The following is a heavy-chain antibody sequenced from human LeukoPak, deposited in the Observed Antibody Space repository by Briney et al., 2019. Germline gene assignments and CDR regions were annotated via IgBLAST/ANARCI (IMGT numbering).Heavy chain of an antibody. D-gene: IGHD5-18*01. CDR3: ARGGYSYGSDYYYMDV. CDR2: IIPIFGTA. CDR1: GYSFTSYG. Sequence: SVKVSCKASGYSFTSYGLNWVRQAPGQGLEWMGGIIPIFGTANYAQKFQGRVTITADKSTSTAYMELSSLRSEDTAVYYCARGGYSYGSDYYYMDVWGKGTTVTVSS. J-gene: IGHJ6*03. V-gene: IGHV1-69*06.